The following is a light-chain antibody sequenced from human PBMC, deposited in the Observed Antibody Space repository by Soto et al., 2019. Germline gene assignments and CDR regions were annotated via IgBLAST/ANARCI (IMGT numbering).Light chain of an antibody. V-gene: IGLV2-14*01. CDR3: SSYTSSSTYVV. CDR2: DVS. J-gene: IGLJ2*01. Sequence: QSALTQPASVSGSXGXSXTISCTGTSSDVGGYNYVSWYQQHPGKAPKLMIYDVSNRPSGVSNRFSGSKSGNTASLTISGLQAEDEADYYCSSYTSSSTYVVFGGGTKLTVL. CDR1: SSDVGGYNY.